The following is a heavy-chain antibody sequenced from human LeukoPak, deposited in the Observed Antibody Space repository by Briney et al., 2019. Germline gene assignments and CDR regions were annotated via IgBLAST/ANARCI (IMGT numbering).Heavy chain of an antibody. CDR2: ISGSGGST. CDR3: AKRGAEVGATVAPGDY. J-gene: IGHJ4*02. Sequence: GGSLRLSCAASGFTFTSYAMSWVRQAPGKGLEWASAISGSGGSTYYADSVKGRFTISSDNSKNTLYLQMNSLRAEDTAVYYCAKRGAEVGATVAPGDYWGQGTLVTVSS. CDR1: GFTFTSYA. V-gene: IGHV3-23*01. D-gene: IGHD1-26*01.